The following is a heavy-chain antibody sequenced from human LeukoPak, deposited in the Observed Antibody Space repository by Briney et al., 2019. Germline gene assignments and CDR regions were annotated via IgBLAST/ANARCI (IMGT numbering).Heavy chain of an antibody. V-gene: IGHV4-39*01. D-gene: IGHD3-10*01. Sequence: KPSETLSLTCTVSGGFISSNSAYWSWIRQPPGKALEWIGNIYYSGTTYYNPSLKSRVTISVDTSKNQFSLKLSSVTAADTAVYYCARHTVRGGTQGSFDYWGQGTLVTVSS. J-gene: IGHJ4*02. CDR2: IYYSGTT. CDR3: ARHTVRGGTQGSFDY. CDR1: GGFISSNSAY.